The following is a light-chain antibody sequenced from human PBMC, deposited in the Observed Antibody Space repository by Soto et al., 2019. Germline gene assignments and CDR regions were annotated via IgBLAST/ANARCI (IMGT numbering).Light chain of an antibody. CDR2: GAS. Sequence: EIVLTQSPGTLSLSPGARATLSCRASQSVSSSYLAWYQQKPGQAPRLRINGASGRATGIPDRFSGSGSGTDFTLTISRLEPEDFAVYYCQQYGSSPYTFGQGTKLEIK. CDR1: QSVSSSY. J-gene: IGKJ2*01. CDR3: QQYGSSPYT. V-gene: IGKV3-20*01.